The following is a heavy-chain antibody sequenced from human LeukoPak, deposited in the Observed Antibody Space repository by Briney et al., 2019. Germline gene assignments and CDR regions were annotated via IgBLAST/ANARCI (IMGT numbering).Heavy chain of an antibody. CDR2: INHSGST. Sequence: PSETLSLTCTVSGGSISSSSYYWSWIRQPPGKGLEWIGEINHSGSTNYNPSLKSRVTISIDTSKNQFSLQLRSVTAADTAVYYCARSVNWNAAWFDPWGQGTQVTVSS. J-gene: IGHJ5*02. V-gene: IGHV4-39*07. CDR1: GGSISSSSYY. D-gene: IGHD4-17*01. CDR3: ARSVNWNAAWFDP.